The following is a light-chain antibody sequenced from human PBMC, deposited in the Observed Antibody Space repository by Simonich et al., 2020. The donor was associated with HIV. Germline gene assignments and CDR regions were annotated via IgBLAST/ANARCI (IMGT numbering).Light chain of an antibody. CDR2: WAS. CDR1: RSVLYRSNNNNY. CDR3: QQYYSTPPT. Sequence: DIVMTQSPDSLAVSLGERATVNCRSSRSVLYRSNNNNYLAWYQQKPGQPPQLLIYWASTRESGVPDRFSASGSGTDFTLTSSSLQAEDVAIYYCQQYYSTPPTFGQGTKVEIK. V-gene: IGKV4-1*01. J-gene: IGKJ1*01.